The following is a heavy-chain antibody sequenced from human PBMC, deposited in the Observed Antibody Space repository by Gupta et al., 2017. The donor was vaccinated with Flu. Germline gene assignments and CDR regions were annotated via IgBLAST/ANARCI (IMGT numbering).Heavy chain of an antibody. J-gene: IGHJ4*02. Sequence: LESGGGLIQAGESLRLSCAASGFTFNRYVMNWIRQAPGKGLGGVAGISGSGGSTYYAESVKGRFTISRDNFKDMMTLQVDNVRAEDTAVYYCAKGDCVGDCYYYFDHWGQGTLVTVSS. CDR2: ISGSGGST. V-gene: IGHV3-23*01. CDR3: AKGDCVGDCYYYFDH. CDR1: GFTFNRYV. D-gene: IGHD2-21*01.